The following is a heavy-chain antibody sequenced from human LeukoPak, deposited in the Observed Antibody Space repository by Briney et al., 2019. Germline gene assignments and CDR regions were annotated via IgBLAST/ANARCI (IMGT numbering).Heavy chain of an antibody. V-gene: IGHV1-46*01. Sequence: ASVKVSCKASGYTFTSYYMHWVRQAPGQGLEWMGLINPTGGSTGYAQKFQGRVTMTRDMSTSTAYMELGSLGSDETAVYYCARVDLLTGYYFFDYWGQGTLVTVSS. D-gene: IGHD3-9*01. J-gene: IGHJ4*02. CDR2: INPTGGST. CDR1: GYTFTSYY. CDR3: ARVDLLTGYYFFDY.